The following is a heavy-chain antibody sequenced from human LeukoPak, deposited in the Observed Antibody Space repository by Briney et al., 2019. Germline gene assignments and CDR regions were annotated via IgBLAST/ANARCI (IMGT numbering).Heavy chain of an antibody. Sequence: PGESLRLSCAASGFSFSSYAMSWVRQAPGKGLEWVSGIYSGGSTYYGDSVKGRFTIFRDNSKNTLYLQMNSLRAEDTAIYYCARGNSGYSSGWYFDYWGQGTLVTVSS. J-gene: IGHJ4*02. CDR1: GFSFSSYA. CDR3: ARGNSGYSSGWYFDY. V-gene: IGHV3-23*01. D-gene: IGHD6-19*01. CDR2: IYSGGST.